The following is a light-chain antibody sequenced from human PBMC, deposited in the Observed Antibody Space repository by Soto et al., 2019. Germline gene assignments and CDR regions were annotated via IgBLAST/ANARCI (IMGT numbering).Light chain of an antibody. V-gene: IGKV3-15*01. CDR2: ATA. CDR1: QSVKGN. J-gene: IGKJ2*01. Sequence: EIVMTQSPATLSVSPGDRVTLSCRASQSVKGNLAWYQRKPGQAPRLLMFATAVRASGIPARFSGSGSGTEFTLTINGLQSEDFAIYYCQQYEIWYTFGQGTKVDIK. CDR3: QQYEIWYT.